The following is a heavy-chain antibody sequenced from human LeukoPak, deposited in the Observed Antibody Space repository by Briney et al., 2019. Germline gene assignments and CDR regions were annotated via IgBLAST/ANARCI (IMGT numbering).Heavy chain of an antibody. J-gene: IGHJ4*02. CDR2: ISSSGNPI. CDR1: GFTFGDYY. V-gene: IGHV3-11*01. Sequence: GGSLRLSCAASGFTFGDYYMSWIRQAPGKGLEWVSYISSSGNPISYADSVEGRFTISRDNTKNSLYLQMNSLRAEDTAVYYCARVGIIVAAGTCDYWGQGTLVTVSS. D-gene: IGHD6-13*01. CDR3: ARVGIIVAAGTCDY.